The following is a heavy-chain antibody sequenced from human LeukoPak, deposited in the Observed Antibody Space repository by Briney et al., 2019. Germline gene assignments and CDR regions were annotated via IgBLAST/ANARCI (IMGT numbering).Heavy chain of an antibody. CDR3: ARRLIHFGNAFDI. J-gene: IGHJ3*02. Sequence: PSETLSLTCAVYGGSFSGYYWSWIRQPPGKGLEWIGEINHSGSTNYNPSLKSRVTISVDTSKNQFSLKLSSVTAADTAVYYCARRLIHFGNAFDIWGQGTMVTVSS. V-gene: IGHV4-34*01. CDR2: INHSGST. CDR1: GGSFSGYY. D-gene: IGHD3-10*01.